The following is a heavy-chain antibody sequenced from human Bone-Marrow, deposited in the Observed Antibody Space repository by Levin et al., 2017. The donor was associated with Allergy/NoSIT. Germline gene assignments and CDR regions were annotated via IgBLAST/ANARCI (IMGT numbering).Heavy chain of an antibody. CDR3: AKDRDFYGSGSVGN. V-gene: IGHV3-23*01. Sequence: GSLRLSCAASGFTFSNYAMSWVRQAPGKGLEWVSGISGSGDSTYDGDSVKGRFTISRNNSKNKLYLQMNRLRAEDTVVYYCAKDRDFYGSGSVGNWGKGTLVTGSS. CDR2: ISGSGDST. J-gene: IGHJ4*02. D-gene: IGHD3-10*01. CDR1: GFTFSNYA.